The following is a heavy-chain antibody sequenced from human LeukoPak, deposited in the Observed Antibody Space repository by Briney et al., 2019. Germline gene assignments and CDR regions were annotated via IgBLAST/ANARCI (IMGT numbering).Heavy chain of an antibody. D-gene: IGHD2-2*01. V-gene: IGHV1-8*03. CDR1: GYTFTSYD. Sequence: ASVKVSCMASGYTFTSYDINWVRQATGQGLEWMGWMNPNSGNTGYAQKFQGRVTITRNTSISTAYMELSSLRSEDTAVYYCARGRTRSSTSCLGYWGQGTLVTVSS. J-gene: IGHJ4*02. CDR3: ARGRTRSSTSCLGY. CDR2: MNPNSGNT.